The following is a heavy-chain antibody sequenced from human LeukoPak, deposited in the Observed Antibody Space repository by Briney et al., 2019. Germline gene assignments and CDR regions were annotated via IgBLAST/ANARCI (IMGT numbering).Heavy chain of an antibody. CDR1: GFTFSGSA. CDR3: ARTGTAYCGGDCYSVHYYYGMDA. D-gene: IGHD2-21*02. J-gene: IGHJ6*02. CDR2: IRSKANSYAT. Sequence: GGSLKLSCAASGFTFSGSAMHWVRQASGKGLEWVGRIRSKANSYATAYAASVKGRFTISRDDSKNTAYLQMNSLKTEDTAVYYCARTGTAYCGGDCYSVHYYYGMDAWGQGTTVTVSS. V-gene: IGHV3-73*01.